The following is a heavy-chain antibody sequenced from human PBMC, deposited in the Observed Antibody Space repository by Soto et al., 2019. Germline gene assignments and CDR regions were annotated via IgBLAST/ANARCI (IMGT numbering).Heavy chain of an antibody. CDR1: GYTFTSYD. CDR2: MNPNTGNS. Sequence: ASVKISCKASGYTFTSYDIYWVRQATGQGLEWMWWMNPNTGNSGYAQKFQRRVTMTSDTSISTAHLELSSLRSEDTAVYYCARRAETNGWNGFGADKYYFDFWGQGTLVTVSS. J-gene: IGHJ4*02. V-gene: IGHV1-8*02. D-gene: IGHD1-1*01. CDR3: ARRAETNGWNGFGADKYYFDF.